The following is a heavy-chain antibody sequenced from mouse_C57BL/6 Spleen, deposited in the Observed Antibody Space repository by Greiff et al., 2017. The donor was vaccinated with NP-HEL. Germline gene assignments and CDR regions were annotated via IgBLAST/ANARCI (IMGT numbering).Heavy chain of an antibody. CDR3: ARRGYYCSLYYFDY. CDR2: IRGGGGNP. J-gene: IGHJ2*01. CDR1: GFTFSSYT. V-gene: IGHV5-9*01. D-gene: IGHD1-1*01. Sequence: EVQLLQSGGGLVKPGGSLKLSCAASGFTFSSYTMSWVSQTPDKRLEWVATIRGGGGNPKYPDSVKGRFTISRDNAKNTLYLQMSSLMSEDTALYYCARRGYYCSLYYFDYWGQGTTLTVSS.